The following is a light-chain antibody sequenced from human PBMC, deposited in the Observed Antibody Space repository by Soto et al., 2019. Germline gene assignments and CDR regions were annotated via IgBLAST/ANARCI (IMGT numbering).Light chain of an antibody. J-gene: IGLJ2*01. V-gene: IGLV2-14*03. CDR2: DVT. CDR1: SRDIGAYDY. CDR3: SSKRDKKTVL. Sequence: QSVLTQPASVSGSPGQLITISCTGTSRDIGAYDYVSWYQQHPGQAPRLIIYDVTERPSGISDRFSGSRSGNTASLTISGLRPEDEADYYCSSKRDKKTVLFAGGTKLTVL.